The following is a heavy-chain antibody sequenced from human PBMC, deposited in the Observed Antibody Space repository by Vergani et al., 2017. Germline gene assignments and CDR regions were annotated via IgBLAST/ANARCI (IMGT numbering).Heavy chain of an antibody. Sequence: QVQLQESGPGLVKPSQTLSLTCAVAGGSISSGGYSWSWIRQPPGKGLEWIGYIYHSGSTYYNPSLKSRVTISVDRSKNQFSLKLSSVTAADTAVYYCARSDTNWFDPWGQGTLVTVSS. CDR3: ARSDTNWFDP. CDR2: IYHSGST. J-gene: IGHJ5*02. CDR1: GGSISSGGYS. V-gene: IGHV4-30-2*01. D-gene: IGHD2-21*02.